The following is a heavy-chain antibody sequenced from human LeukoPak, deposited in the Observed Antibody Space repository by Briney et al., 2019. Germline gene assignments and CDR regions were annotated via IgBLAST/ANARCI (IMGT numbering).Heavy chain of an antibody. CDR2: IYPGDSDT. D-gene: IGHD3-22*01. CDR1: GYSFTSYW. V-gene: IGHV5-51*01. Sequence: GESLKISCKGSGYSFTSYWIGWVRQMPGKGLEWMGIIYPGDSDTRYSPSFQGQVTISADKSISTAYLQWSSLKASDTAMYYCARHSAHDYYDSSGYSDYWGQGTLVTVSS. CDR3: ARHSAHDYYDSSGYSDY. J-gene: IGHJ4*02.